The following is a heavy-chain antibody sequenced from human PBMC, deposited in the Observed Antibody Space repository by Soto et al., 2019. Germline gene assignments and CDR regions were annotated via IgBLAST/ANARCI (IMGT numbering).Heavy chain of an antibody. D-gene: IGHD5-18*01. Sequence: GGSLRLSCVASGFTFKNYGMHWVRQAPGKGLEWVADFWADGRTTYYADSVKGRFSISRDNVKNTLYLQMDSLRADDTAVYYCARDLSYGSLDFDYWGRGTLVTVSS. CDR3: ARDLSYGSLDFDY. CDR2: FWADGRTT. J-gene: IGHJ4*02. V-gene: IGHV3-33*01. CDR1: GFTFKNYG.